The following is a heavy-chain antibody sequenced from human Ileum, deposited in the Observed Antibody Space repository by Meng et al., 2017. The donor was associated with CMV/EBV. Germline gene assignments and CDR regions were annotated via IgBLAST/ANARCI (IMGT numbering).Heavy chain of an antibody. V-gene: IGHV1-69*05. D-gene: IGHD3-3*01. J-gene: IGHJ4*02. CDR1: GVTLSDYT. Sequence: LVHLGVEGGKRRSSMKLSCKPPGVTLSDYTVSWVRQAPGQGLEWTGGIILLSRTTRSEQKFKDRVTITTDESASTVYLELRSLLSEDTATYYCASPVYDFWSCYPPFDYWGQGTLVTVSS. CDR3: ASPVYDFWSCYPPFDY. CDR2: IILLSRTT.